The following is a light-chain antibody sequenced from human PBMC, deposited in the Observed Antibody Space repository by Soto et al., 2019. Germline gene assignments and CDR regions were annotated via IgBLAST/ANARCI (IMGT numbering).Light chain of an antibody. V-gene: IGKV3-11*01. CDR3: QQRSNWPVT. J-gene: IGKJ1*01. CDR1: QSVRTY. Sequence: EIVLTQSPATLSLSPGERATLSCRASQSVRTYLAWYQQKPGQAPRLLIYDASNRAAGIPARFSGSWSGTDFTLTISSLEPEDFAVYYCQQRSNWPVTFGQGTKVEIK. CDR2: DAS.